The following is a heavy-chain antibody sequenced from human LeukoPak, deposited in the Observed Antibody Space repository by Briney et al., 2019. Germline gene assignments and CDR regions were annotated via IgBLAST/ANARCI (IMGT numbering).Heavy chain of an antibody. J-gene: IGHJ4*02. V-gene: IGHV1-69*05. CDR2: IIPIFGTA. CDR1: GGTFSSYA. CDR3: ARYYYDSSGYYYVDY. Sequence: SVKVSCKASGGTFSSYAISWVRQAPGQGLEWMGGIIPIFGTANYAQKLQGRVTMTTDTSTSTAYMELRSLRSDDTAVYYCARYYYDSSGYYYVDYWGQGTLVTVSS. D-gene: IGHD3-22*01.